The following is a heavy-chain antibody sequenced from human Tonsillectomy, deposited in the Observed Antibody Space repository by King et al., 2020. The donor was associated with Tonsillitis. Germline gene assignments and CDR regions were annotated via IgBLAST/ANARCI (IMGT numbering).Heavy chain of an antibody. V-gene: IGHV5-51*01. CDR2: IYPGDSDT. CDR3: ARQGTYYDIGNVMYWFDP. D-gene: IGHD3-22*01. J-gene: IGHJ5*02. CDR1: GYSFTSYW. Sequence: QLVQSGAEVKKPGESLKISCKGSGYSFTSYWIGWVRQMPGKGLEWMGIIYPGDSDTRYSPSFQGQVTISADKSISTAYLQWSSLKASDSAMYYCARQGTYYDIGNVMYWFDPWGQGTLVTVSS.